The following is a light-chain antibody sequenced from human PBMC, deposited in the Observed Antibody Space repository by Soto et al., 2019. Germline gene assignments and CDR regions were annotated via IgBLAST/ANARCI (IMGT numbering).Light chain of an antibody. J-gene: IGKJ1*01. V-gene: IGKV1-17*01. CDR2: AAS. CDR1: QGIRNA. Sequence: IQMTQSPSSLSASVGDRVTITCRASQGIRNALGWYQQKPGKAPKRLIYAASSLQSGVPSRFSGSGSGTEFTLTISSLQPEDFATYYCLQHNSYPLTFGQGTKVDIK. CDR3: LQHNSYPLT.